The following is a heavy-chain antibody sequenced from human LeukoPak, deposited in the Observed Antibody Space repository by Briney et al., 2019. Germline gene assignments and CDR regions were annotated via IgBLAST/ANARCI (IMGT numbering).Heavy chain of an antibody. D-gene: IGHD3-10*02. CDR3: AKVLNVRGVIIKGTIGFDY. Sequence: GGSLRLSCAASGFTFSSYAMSWVRQAPGKGLEWVSAISGSGGSTYYADSVKGRFTISRDNSKNTLYLQMNSLRAEDTAVYYCAKVLNVRGVIIKGTIGFDYWGQGTLVTVSS. V-gene: IGHV3-23*01. CDR2: ISGSGGST. CDR1: GFTFSSYA. J-gene: IGHJ4*02.